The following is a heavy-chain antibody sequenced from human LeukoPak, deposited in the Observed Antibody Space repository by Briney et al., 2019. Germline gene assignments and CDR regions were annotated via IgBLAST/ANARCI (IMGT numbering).Heavy chain of an antibody. J-gene: IGHJ3*02. Sequence: PGGSLRLSCAASGFTFSSYAMSWVRQAPGKGLEWVSAISGSGASTNYADSVKGRFTISRDNSRNTLYLQMNSLKAEDTAVYYCAKGGYNWNYGNIWGQGTMVTASS. CDR2: ISGSGAST. V-gene: IGHV3-23*01. CDR1: GFTFSSYA. CDR3: AKGGYNWNYGNI. D-gene: IGHD1-7*01.